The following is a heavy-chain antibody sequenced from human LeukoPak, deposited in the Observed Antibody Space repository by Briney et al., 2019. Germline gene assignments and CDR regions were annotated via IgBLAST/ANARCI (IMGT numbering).Heavy chain of an antibody. Sequence: EASVKVSCKASGYTFTGYYMHWVRQAPGQGLEWMGWINPNSGGTNYAQKFQGRVTMTRDTSISTAYMELSRLRSDDTAVYYCAAKTIFGVVGPFDYWGQGTLVTVSS. J-gene: IGHJ4*02. V-gene: IGHV1-2*02. CDR3: AAKTIFGVVGPFDY. CDR1: GYTFTGYY. CDR2: INPNSGGT. D-gene: IGHD3-3*01.